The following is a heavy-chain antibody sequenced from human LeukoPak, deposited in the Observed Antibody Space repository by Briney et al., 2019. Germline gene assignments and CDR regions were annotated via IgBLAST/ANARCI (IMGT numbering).Heavy chain of an antibody. CDR3: AKGLGEFASAPDS. CDR2: IFGNGITT. D-gene: IGHD6-6*01. Sequence: PGGSLRLLRAASGLTLRNFCMSGVRQAPGKGRVGVTAIFGNGITTYYAESVKGRFIISRDNSQNRLFLQVNSLRVEDTAVYYCAKGLGEFASAPDSWGQGTLVTVSS. CDR1: GLTLRNFC. J-gene: IGHJ5*01. V-gene: IGHV3-23*01.